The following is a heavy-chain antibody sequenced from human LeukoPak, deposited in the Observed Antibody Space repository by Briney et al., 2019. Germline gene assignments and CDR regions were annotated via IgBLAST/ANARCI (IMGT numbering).Heavy chain of an antibody. CDR2: MSYSGTT. J-gene: IGHJ4*02. D-gene: IGHD3-10*01. CDR3: ANRGIYGYFNY. CDR1: GGSITDSTYY. V-gene: IGHV4-39*01. Sequence: PSETLSLTCTVTGGSITDSTYYWGWVRQPPGKGLDWIGSMSYSGTTYYNPSLKSRVLISADTSKNQFSLRLTSVTAADTAVYYCANRGIYGYFNYWGQGTLVTVSS.